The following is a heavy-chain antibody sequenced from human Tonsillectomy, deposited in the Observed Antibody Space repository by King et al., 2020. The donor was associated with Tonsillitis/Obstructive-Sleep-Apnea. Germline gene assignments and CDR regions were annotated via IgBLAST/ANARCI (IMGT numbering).Heavy chain of an antibody. J-gene: IGHJ6*02. CDR3: ASLVDDTRPNGGPYYYGMDV. Sequence: VQLVQSGAEVKKPGASVKVSCKASGYTFTAYYMHWVRQAPGQGLEWMGWINPNSGGANYAQKFQGRVTMTRDTSISTAYMELSSLRSDDTAGYYCASLVDDTRPNGGPYYYGMDVWGQGTTVTVSS. V-gene: IGHV1-2*02. CDR2: INPNSGGA. CDR1: GYTFTAYY. D-gene: IGHD2-8*01.